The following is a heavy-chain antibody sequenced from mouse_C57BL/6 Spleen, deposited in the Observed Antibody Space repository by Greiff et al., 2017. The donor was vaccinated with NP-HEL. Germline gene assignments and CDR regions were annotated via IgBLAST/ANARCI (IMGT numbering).Heavy chain of an antibody. D-gene: IGHD4-1*01. CDR2: ISRGSGTI. Sequence: EVKVVESGGGLVKPGGSLKLSCAASGFTFSDYGMHWVRQAPEKGLEWVAYISRGSGTIYYADTVKGRCTISRDNAKNTLFLQMTSLRSEDTALYYCARLGRGAMDYWGQGTSVTVSS. CDR3: ARLGRGAMDY. J-gene: IGHJ4*01. CDR1: GFTFSDYG. V-gene: IGHV5-17*01.